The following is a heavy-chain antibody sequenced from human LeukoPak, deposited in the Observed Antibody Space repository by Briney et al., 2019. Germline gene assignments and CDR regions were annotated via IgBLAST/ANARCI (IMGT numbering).Heavy chain of an antibody. J-gene: IGHJ4*02. CDR1: GFTSSDYY. CDR2: ISTSVTII. V-gene: IGHV3-11*04. Sequence: GSLRLPCAASGFTSSDYYMSWIRQAPGQGLEWVSYISTSVTIIYYADSVKGRFTISRDNAKNSLYLQMNSLRAEDTAVYYCARDFHYYDSSGLPGYWGQGTLVIVSS. D-gene: IGHD3-22*01. CDR3: ARDFHYYDSSGLPGY.